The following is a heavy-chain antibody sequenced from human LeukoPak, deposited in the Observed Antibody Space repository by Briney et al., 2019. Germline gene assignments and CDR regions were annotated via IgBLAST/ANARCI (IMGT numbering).Heavy chain of an antibody. CDR1: GDSISTYY. Sequence: SETLSLTCTVSGDSISTYYWSWIRRPPGKGLEWIGNIHHSGRTNYNPSFKSRVTISVDTSENQFSLKLDSVTAADTAVYYCARPRDGYNFGAFDLWGQGTLVSVSS. J-gene: IGHJ3*01. CDR2: IHHSGRT. V-gene: IGHV4-59*08. D-gene: IGHD5-24*01. CDR3: ARPRDGYNFGAFDL.